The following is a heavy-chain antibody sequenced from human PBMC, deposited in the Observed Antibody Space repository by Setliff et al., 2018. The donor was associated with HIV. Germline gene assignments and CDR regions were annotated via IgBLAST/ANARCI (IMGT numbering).Heavy chain of an antibody. Sequence: ASVKVSCKASGYTSTSYGISWVRQAPGQGLEWMGWISAYNGNTNYAQKFQGRVTLTTDTSTSTAYMELSGLISEDAAVYYCARAGGLRMDRGVVSDYWGQGTQVTVSS. J-gene: IGHJ4*02. CDR2: ISAYNGNT. CDR1: GYTSTSYG. CDR3: ARAGGLRMDRGVVSDY. V-gene: IGHV1-18*01. D-gene: IGHD3-10*01.